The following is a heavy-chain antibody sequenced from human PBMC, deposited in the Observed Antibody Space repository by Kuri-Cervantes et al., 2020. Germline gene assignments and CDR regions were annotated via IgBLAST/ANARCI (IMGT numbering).Heavy chain of an antibody. Sequence: ASVKVSCKASGYTFTSYYMHWVRQAPGQGLEWMGIINPSGGSTSYAQKFQGRVTMTRDTSISTAYMELSRLRSDDTAVYYCAREGDLFIASSEGSVDYWGQGTLVTDSS. CDR1: GYTFTSYY. CDR3: AREGDLFIASSEGSVDY. D-gene: IGHD6-13*01. CDR2: INPSGGST. J-gene: IGHJ4*02. V-gene: IGHV1-46*01.